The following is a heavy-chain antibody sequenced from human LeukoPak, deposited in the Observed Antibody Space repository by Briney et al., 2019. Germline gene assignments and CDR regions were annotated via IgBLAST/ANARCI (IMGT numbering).Heavy chain of an antibody. CDR3: ARRVLWFGQMADY. V-gene: IGHV1-2*02. CDR2: INPNSGGT. J-gene: IGHJ4*02. CDR1: GYTFTGYE. Sequence: ASVKVSCKASGYTFTGYEMHWVRQAPGQGLEWMGWINPNSGGTNYAQKFQGRVTMTRDTSISTAYMELSRLRSDDTAVYYCARRVLWFGQMADYWGQGTLVTVSS. D-gene: IGHD3-10*01.